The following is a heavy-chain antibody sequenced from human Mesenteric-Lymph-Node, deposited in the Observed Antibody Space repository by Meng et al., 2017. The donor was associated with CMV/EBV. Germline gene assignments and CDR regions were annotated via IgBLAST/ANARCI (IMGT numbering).Heavy chain of an antibody. Sequence: GGSLRLSCAASGFTFSSYGMHWVRQAPGKGLEWVAFIRYDGSNKYYADSVKGRFTISRDNSKNTLYLQMNSLRPEDTAMYYCARADVEWLRLTLFDYLGQGTLVTVSS. CDR1: GFTFSSYG. CDR2: IRYDGSNK. CDR3: ARADVEWLRLTLFDY. V-gene: IGHV3-30*02. J-gene: IGHJ4*02. D-gene: IGHD5-12*01.